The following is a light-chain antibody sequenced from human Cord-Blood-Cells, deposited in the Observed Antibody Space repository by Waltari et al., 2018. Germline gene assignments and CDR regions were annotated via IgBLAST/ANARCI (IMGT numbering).Light chain of an antibody. Sequence: DIQMTQSQSSLSASVGDRVTITCRASQSLSSYLDWYQQKPGKAPKLLIYAASSLQSGVPSRFSGSGSGTDFTLTISSLQPEDFATYYCQQSYSTLTFGGGTNVEIK. CDR2: AAS. V-gene: IGKV1-39*01. CDR3: QQSYSTLT. CDR1: QSLSSY. J-gene: IGKJ4*01.